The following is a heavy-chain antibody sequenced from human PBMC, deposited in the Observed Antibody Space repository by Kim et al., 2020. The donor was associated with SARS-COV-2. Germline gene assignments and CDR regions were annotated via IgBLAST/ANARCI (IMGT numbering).Heavy chain of an antibody. V-gene: IGHV5-10-1*01. J-gene: IGHJ6*02. Sequence: GESLKISCKGSGYSFTSYWITWVRQMPGKGLEWMGRIDPTDSYTKYSPSFQGHVTIPADKSITTAYLQWSSLKASDTAMYYCARHIGYRYLGVWRQGTTV. CDR1: GYSFTSYW. CDR3: ARHIGYRYLGV. D-gene: IGHD5-12*01. CDR2: IDPTDSYT.